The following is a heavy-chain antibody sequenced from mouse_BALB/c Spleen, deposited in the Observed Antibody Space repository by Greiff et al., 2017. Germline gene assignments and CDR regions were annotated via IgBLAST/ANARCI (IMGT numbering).Heavy chain of an antibody. CDR3: ASAYGNYAIDY. CDR2: ISYSGST. CDR1: GYSITSDYA. J-gene: IGHJ2*01. Sequence: DVQLQESGPGLVKPSQSLSLTCTVTGYSITSDYAWNWIRQFPGNKLEWMGYISYSGSTSYNPSLKSRISITRDTSKNQFFLQLNSVTTEDTATYYCASAYGNYAIDYWGQGTTLTVSS. D-gene: IGHD2-1*01. V-gene: IGHV3-2*02.